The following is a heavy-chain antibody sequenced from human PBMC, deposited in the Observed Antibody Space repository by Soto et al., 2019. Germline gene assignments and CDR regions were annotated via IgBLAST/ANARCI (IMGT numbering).Heavy chain of an antibody. D-gene: IGHD6-6*01. J-gene: IGHJ4*02. V-gene: IGHV4-34*01. CDR3: ARSRGRFYSSSSGPY. Sequence: SETLSLTCAVYGGSFSGYYCSWIRQPPGKGLEWIGEINHSGSTNYNPSLKSRVTISVDTSKNQFSLKLSSVTAADTAVYYCARSRGRFYSSSSGPYCGQGILVTVSS. CDR1: GGSFSGYY. CDR2: INHSGST.